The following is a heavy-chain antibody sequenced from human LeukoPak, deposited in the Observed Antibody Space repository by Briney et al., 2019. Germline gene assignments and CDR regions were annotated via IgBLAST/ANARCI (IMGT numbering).Heavy chain of an antibody. Sequence: GGSLRLSCAASGFTVSTNYMTWVRQAPGKGLEWVSVIYSGGTTYDADSVKGRFIISRDNSKNTLYLQMNSLRAEDTAVYYCAKDLMATISIADYWGQGTLVTVSS. J-gene: IGHJ4*02. CDR2: IYSGGTT. CDR3: AKDLMATISIADY. CDR1: GFTVSTNY. D-gene: IGHD5-24*01. V-gene: IGHV3-66*01.